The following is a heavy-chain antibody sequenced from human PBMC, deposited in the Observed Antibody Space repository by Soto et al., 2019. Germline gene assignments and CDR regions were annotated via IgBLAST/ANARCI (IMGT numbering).Heavy chain of an antibody. CDR3: ARRARPDFYYMDV. V-gene: IGHV3-64*01. J-gene: IGHJ6*03. CDR2: ISSSGGGT. Sequence: EVQLAESGGGLAQPGGSLRLSCAASGFTLSGYAMDWVRQAPGKGLEYVSGISSSGGGTYYANSVEGRFTISRDNSKNTVYLQMGSLRPEDMAVYYCARRARPDFYYMDVWGKGNPVTVSS. CDR1: GFTLSGYA. D-gene: IGHD6-6*01.